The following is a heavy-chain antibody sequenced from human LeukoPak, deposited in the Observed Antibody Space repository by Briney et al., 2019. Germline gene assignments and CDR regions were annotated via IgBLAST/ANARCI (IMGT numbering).Heavy chain of an antibody. CDR1: GGSISSYY. V-gene: IGHV4-59*01. CDR2: IYYSGST. D-gene: IGHD3-22*01. CDR3: ARTSYTYYYDSSGHIYYFDY. J-gene: IGHJ4*02. Sequence: SETLSLTCTVSGGSISSYYWSWIRQPPGKGLEWIGYIYYSGSTNYNPSLKSRVTISVDTSKNQFSLKLSSVTAADTAVYYCARTSYTYYYDSSGHIYYFDYWGQGTLVTVSS.